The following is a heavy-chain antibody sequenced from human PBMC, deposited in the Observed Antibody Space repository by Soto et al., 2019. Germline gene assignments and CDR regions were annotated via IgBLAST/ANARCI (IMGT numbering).Heavy chain of an antibody. J-gene: IGHJ5*02. CDR1: GGSVGSYH. CDR3: ARDTVLTGMFDL. CDR2: VYYTGTT. V-gene: IGHV4-59*02. D-gene: IGHD4-17*01. Sequence: SETLSLTCTVSGGSVGSYHWSWVRQPPGKGLEWIASVYYTGTTNYNPSLGSRVTISIDAPENQISLKLTSVTAADTAFYYCARDTVLTGMFDLWGQGTLVTVSS.